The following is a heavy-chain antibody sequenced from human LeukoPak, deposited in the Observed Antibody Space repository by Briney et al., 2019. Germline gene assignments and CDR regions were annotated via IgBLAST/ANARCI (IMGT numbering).Heavy chain of an antibody. V-gene: IGHV3-74*01. CDR1: GFTFSSYW. CDR3: ARDRKYSSGWYYYYYGMDV. CDR2: INSDGSST. Sequence: GGSLRLSCAASGFTFSSYWMHWVRQAPGKGLVWVSRINSDGSSTSYADSVEGRFTISRDNAENTLYLQMNSLRAEDTAVYYCARDRKYSSGWYYYYYGMDVWGQGTTVTVSS. D-gene: IGHD6-19*01. J-gene: IGHJ6*02.